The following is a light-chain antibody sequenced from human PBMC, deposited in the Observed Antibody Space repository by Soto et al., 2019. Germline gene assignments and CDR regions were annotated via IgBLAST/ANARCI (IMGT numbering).Light chain of an antibody. CDR1: SSDVGGYNF. V-gene: IGLV2-14*01. CDR3: SSYTSSTTDV. Sequence: QSVLTQPASVSGSPGQSITISCTGTSSDVGGYNFVSWYQQHPGKAPKLMIYDVSNRPSGVSNRFSGSKSGNTASLTISGLQTEDDADYYCSSYTSSTTDVFGTGTKVTVL. J-gene: IGLJ1*01. CDR2: DVS.